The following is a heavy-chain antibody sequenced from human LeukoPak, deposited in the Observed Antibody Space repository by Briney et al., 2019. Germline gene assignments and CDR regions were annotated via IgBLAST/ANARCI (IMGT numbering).Heavy chain of an antibody. V-gene: IGHV3-7*01. Sequence: GGSLRLSCVASGFTFSSRDWMTWVRQAPGKGLEWVANIKQDGSEKNYVDSAKGRFTISRDNAKNSLYLQMNSLRAEDTAVYYCARALYYYGSGSYYHRPFSGYYYMDVWGKGTTVTISS. CDR1: GFTFSSRDW. CDR3: ARALYYYGSGSYYHRPFSGYYYMDV. D-gene: IGHD3-10*01. J-gene: IGHJ6*03. CDR2: IKQDGSEK.